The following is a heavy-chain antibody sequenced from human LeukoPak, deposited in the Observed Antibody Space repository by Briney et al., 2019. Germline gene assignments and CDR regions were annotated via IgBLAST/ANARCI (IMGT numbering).Heavy chain of an antibody. CDR3: ASDGGIAAARKYYYYYMDV. V-gene: IGHV1-69*04. CDR2: IIPILGIA. D-gene: IGHD6-13*01. Sequence: SVKVSCKASGGTFSSYAISWVRQAPGQGLEWMGRIIPILGIANYAQKFQGRVTITADKSTSTAYMELSSLRSEDTAVYYCASDGGIAAARKYYYYYMDVWGKGTTVTVSS. CDR1: GGTFSSYA. J-gene: IGHJ6*03.